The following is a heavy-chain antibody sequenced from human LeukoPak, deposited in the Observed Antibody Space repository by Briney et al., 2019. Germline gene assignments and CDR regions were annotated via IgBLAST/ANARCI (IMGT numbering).Heavy chain of an antibody. J-gene: IGHJ4*02. Sequence: PSETLSLTCAVSGGSISSGGYYWSWIRQPAGKGLEWIGRIYTSGSTNYNPSLKSRVTMSVDTSKNQFSLKLSSVTAADTAVYYCARVSDSRITIFGVVTYFDYWGQGTLVTVSS. CDR3: ARVSDSRITIFGVVTYFDY. CDR2: IYTSGST. D-gene: IGHD3-3*01. CDR1: GGSISSGGYY. V-gene: IGHV4-61*02.